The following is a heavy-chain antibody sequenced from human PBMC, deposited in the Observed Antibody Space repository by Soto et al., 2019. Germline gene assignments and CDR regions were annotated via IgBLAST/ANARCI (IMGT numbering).Heavy chain of an antibody. D-gene: IGHD2-2*01. CDR1: GYTFTSYG. CDR3: ARVRRGSPAAMPSWYNLFDP. V-gene: IGHV1-18*01. J-gene: IGHJ5*02. CDR2: ISAYNGNT. Sequence: GASVKVSCKASGYTFTSYGISWVRQAPGQGLEWMGWISAYNGNTNYAQKLQGRVTMTTDTSTSTAYMELRSLRSDDTAVYYCARVRRGSPAAMPSWYNLFDPWGQGTLVTVSS.